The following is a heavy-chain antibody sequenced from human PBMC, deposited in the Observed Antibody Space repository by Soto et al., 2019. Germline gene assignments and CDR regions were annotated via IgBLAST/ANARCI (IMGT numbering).Heavy chain of an antibody. D-gene: IGHD3-3*01. J-gene: IGHJ5*02. CDR3: ARGVTVFGLVSRFWFDP. CDR2: IYNSGIT. V-gene: IGHV4-30-4*01. CDR1: GGSISSGDYS. Sequence: TMSLTWTVSGGSISSGDYSWRWVRQSPGKGLEWIGHIYNSGITYYNPSLKSRVVISIDTSRNQFSLRLNSLTAADRAVYFCARGVTVFGLVSRFWFDPWGQGTVVTVSS.